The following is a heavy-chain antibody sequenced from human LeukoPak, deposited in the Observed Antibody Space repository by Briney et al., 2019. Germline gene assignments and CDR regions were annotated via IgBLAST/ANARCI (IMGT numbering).Heavy chain of an antibody. J-gene: IGHJ4*02. V-gene: IGHV4-34*01. Sequence: SETLSLTCAVYGGSFSGYYWSWIRQPPGKGLEWIGEINHSGSTNYNPSLKSRVTISVDTSKNQFSLKLSSVTAADTAVYYCAREGDSSGYYYTLLDYWGQGTLVTVSS. D-gene: IGHD3-22*01. CDR2: INHSGST. CDR1: GGSFSGYY. CDR3: AREGDSSGYYYTLLDY.